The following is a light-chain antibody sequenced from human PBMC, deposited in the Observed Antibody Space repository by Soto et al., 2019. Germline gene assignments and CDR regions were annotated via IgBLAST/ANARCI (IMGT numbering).Light chain of an antibody. CDR3: QQYNNWPQT. V-gene: IGKV3-15*01. J-gene: IGKJ1*01. CDR1: QSVSSS. Sequence: EIVMTQSPATLSVSPGERATLSCRASQSVSSSLAWYQQKPGQAPRLLIYAASTRATGIPARFSGSGSVTAFTLTISSLQSEDFAVYYCQQYNNWPQTFGQGTKVEIK. CDR2: AAS.